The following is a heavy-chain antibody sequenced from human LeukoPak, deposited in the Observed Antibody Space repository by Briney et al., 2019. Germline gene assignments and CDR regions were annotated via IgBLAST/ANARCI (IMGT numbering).Heavy chain of an antibody. Sequence: SETLSLTCTVSGGSISSYYWSWIRQPPGKGLEWIGYIYYSGSTYYNPSLKSRVTISVDTSKNQFSLKLSSVTAADTAVYYCARAPAYYYDSSGYYSFDYWGQGTLVTVSS. D-gene: IGHD3-22*01. CDR2: IYYSGST. J-gene: IGHJ4*02. CDR1: GGSISSYY. CDR3: ARAPAYYYDSSGYYSFDY. V-gene: IGHV4-59*06.